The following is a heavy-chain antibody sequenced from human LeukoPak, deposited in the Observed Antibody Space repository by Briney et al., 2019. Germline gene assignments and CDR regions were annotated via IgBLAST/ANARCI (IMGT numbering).Heavy chain of an antibody. V-gene: IGHV4-39*01. D-gene: IGHD1-26*01. J-gene: IGHJ4*02. CDR2: IYYTGST. CDR3: IYYSGTTYYNPSLKSRVTISGDTSKNQFSLKLSSVTAADTAVYYCARLKWSYYFDY. Sequence: PSENLSRTCTVYAASISSSSYYWDWIRQPPGKGLEWIGSIYYTGSTYNNQSLKTRITITVARTNNQFSCRLRSVTTAETDWFWSIYYSGTTYYNPSLKSRVTISGDTSKNQFSLKLSSVTAADTAVYYCARLKWSYYFDYWGQGTLVTVSS. CDR1: AASISSSSYY.